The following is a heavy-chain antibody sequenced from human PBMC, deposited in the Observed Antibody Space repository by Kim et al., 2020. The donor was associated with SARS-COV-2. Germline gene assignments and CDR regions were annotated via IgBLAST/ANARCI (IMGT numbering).Heavy chain of an antibody. CDR3: AKALTSSWGFDF. Sequence: GGSLRLSCAASGVTFSSYGMTWVRQAPGKGLEWISGIGPRGISTSYTDSVMGRFTISRDNSKNSLYLQMNSLRDEDTAVYYCAKALTSSWGFDFWGQGTL. CDR1: GVTFSSYG. J-gene: IGHJ4*02. D-gene: IGHD6-13*01. V-gene: IGHV3-23*01. CDR2: IGPRGIST.